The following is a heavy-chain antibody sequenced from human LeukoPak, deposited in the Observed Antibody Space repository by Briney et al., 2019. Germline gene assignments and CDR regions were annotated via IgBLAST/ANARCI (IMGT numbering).Heavy chain of an antibody. CDR2: ISAYNGST. CDR1: GYTFTSYG. CDR3: ARRYYDFWSGYLYPRYYYYGMDV. Sequence: ASVKVSCKASGYTFTSYGISWVRQAPGQGLEWMGWISAYNGSTNYAQKLQGRVTMTTDTSTSTAYMELRSLRSDDTAVYYCARRYYDFWSGYLYPRYYYYGMDVWGQGTTVTVSS. D-gene: IGHD3-3*01. V-gene: IGHV1-18*01. J-gene: IGHJ6*02.